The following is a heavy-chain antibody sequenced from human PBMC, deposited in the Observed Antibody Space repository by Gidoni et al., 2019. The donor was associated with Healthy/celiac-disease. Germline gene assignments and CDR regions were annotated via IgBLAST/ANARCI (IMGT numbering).Heavy chain of an antibody. CDR2: IGGSGGST. D-gene: IGHD6-19*01. V-gene: IGHV3-23*01. CDR1: GFTFSSYA. CDR3: AKGSTVAGRRSV. Sequence: EVQLLESGGGLVQPGGSLRRSCAASGFTFSSYAMSWVRQAPGKGLEWVSAIGGSGGSTYYADSVKGRFTISRDNSKNTLYLQMNSLRAEDTAVYYCAKGSTVAGRRSVWGKGTTVTVSS. J-gene: IGHJ6*04.